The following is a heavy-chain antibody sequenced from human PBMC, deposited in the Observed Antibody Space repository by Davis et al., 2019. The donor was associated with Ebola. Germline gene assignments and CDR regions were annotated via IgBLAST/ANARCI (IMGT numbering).Heavy chain of an antibody. D-gene: IGHD1-1*01. CDR2: VHYSGTT. V-gene: IGHV4-39*07. J-gene: IGHJ6*02. CDR1: GGSTNTGSHY. CDR3: ARGLFWSGLDV. Sequence: MPSETLSLTCSVSGGSTNTGSHYWGWIRQPPGKGLEWIGSVHYSGTTYGNPSLKSRVTMSVDTSKKQFSLKVTSVTAADTAVYYCARGLFWSGLDVWGQGTTVTVSS.